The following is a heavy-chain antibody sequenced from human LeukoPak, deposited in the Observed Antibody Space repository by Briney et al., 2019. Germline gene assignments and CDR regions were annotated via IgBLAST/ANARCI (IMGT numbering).Heavy chain of an antibody. D-gene: IGHD6-13*01. CDR3: AKDSLQQLDSSGY. J-gene: IGHJ4*02. CDR2: ISWNSGSI. Sequence: GGSLRLSCAASGFTFDDYAMHWVRQAPGKGLEWVSGISWNSGSIGYADSVKGRFTISRDNAKNSLYLQMNSLRAEDTALYYCAKDSLQQLDSSGYWGQGTLVTVSS. CDR1: GFTFDDYA. V-gene: IGHV3-9*01.